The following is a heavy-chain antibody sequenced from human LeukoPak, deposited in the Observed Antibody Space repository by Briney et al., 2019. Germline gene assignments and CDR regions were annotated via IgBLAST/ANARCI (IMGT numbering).Heavy chain of an antibody. V-gene: IGHV1-18*04. Sequence: ASVKVSCKASGYTFTSYGFTWVRQAPGLGLEWVGWISAYKGNTNYAQKLQGRVTMTTDTSTSTAYMELMSLRSDDTAVYYCATNRGYSYVHDAFDIWGQGTMATVSS. CDR2: ISAYKGNT. J-gene: IGHJ3*02. CDR3: ATNRGYSYVHDAFDI. D-gene: IGHD5-18*01. CDR1: GYTFTSYG.